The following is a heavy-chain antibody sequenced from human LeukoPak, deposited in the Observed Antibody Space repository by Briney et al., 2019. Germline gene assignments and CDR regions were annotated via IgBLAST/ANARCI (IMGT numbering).Heavy chain of an antibody. J-gene: IGHJ6*02. CDR1: GFTFDDYA. CDR3: AKDGANSYYYYYGMDV. D-gene: IGHD4-23*01. Sequence: PGGSLRLSCAASGFTFDDYAMHWVRQAPGKGLEWVSGISWNSGSIGYADSVKGRFTISRDNAKNSLYLQMNSLRAEDTALYYCAKDGANSYYYYYGMDVWGQGTTVTVSS. CDR2: ISWNSGSI. V-gene: IGHV3-9*01.